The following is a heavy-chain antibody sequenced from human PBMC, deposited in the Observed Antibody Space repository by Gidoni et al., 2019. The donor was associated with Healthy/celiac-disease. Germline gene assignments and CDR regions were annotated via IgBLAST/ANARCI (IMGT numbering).Heavy chain of an antibody. CDR3: VSFGVVITTDY. Sequence: QLQLQESVPGLVKPSETLSLTCTVSGGSISSSSYYWGWLRQPPGKGLEWIGSIYYSGSTYYNPSLKSRVTISVDTSKNQFSLKLSSVTAADTAVYYCVSFGVVITTDYWGQGTLVTVSS. D-gene: IGHD3-3*01. CDR1: GGSISSSSYY. CDR2: IYYSGST. J-gene: IGHJ4*02. V-gene: IGHV4-39*01.